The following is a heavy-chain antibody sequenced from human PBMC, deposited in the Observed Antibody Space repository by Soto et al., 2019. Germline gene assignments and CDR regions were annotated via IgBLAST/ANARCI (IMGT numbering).Heavy chain of an antibody. CDR3: ARERRPPSYFDY. CDR2: ISSSSSTI. V-gene: IGHV3-48*02. CDR1: GFAFSRYS. Sequence: GGSLRLSCAASGFAFSRYSMNWVRQAPGKGLEWVSSISSSSSTIYYADSVKGRVTISRDNAKSSLYLQMNSLRDEDTAVYYCARERRPPSYFDYWGQGTLVTVAS. J-gene: IGHJ4*02. D-gene: IGHD1-1*01.